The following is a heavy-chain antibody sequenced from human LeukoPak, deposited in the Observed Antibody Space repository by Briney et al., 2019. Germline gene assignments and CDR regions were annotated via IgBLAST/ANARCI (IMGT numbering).Heavy chain of an antibody. D-gene: IGHD2-15*01. CDR1: GGSFSGYY. V-gene: IGHV4-34*01. CDR3: ARDRVDNWFDP. Sequence: ASETLSLTCAVYGGSFSGYYWSWIRQPPGKGLEWIGETNHSGSTNYNPSLKSRVTISVDTSKNQFSLKLSSVTAADTAVYYCARDRVDNWFDPWGQGTLVTVSS. J-gene: IGHJ5*02. CDR2: TNHSGST.